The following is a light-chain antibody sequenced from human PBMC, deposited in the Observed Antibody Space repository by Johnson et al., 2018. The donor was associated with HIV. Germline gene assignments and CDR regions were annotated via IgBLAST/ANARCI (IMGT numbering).Light chain of an antibody. V-gene: IGLV1-51*02. CDR2: ENN. Sequence: QSVLTQPPSVSAAPGQKVTISCSGSSSNIRNNYVSWYQQLPGTAPKPLIYENNKRPSGIPDRFYGSKSSTSATMGITGLQTGAAADYYCVTWDTGIGEGVFGTGTKVTVL. CDR3: VTWDTGIGEGV. CDR1: SSNIRNNY. J-gene: IGLJ1*01.